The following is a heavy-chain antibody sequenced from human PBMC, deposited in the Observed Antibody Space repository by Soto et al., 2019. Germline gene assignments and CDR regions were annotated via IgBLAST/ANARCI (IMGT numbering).Heavy chain of an antibody. Sequence: PSGKVSCKASGYTFTSYGISWVRQAPGQGLEWMGWISAYNGNTNYAQKLQCRVTMTTDTSTSTAYKELRSLRSDDTAVYYCARGVGIFGVVSNLLDPRGQGTLVSVSS. V-gene: IGHV1-18*01. CDR1: GYTFTSYG. D-gene: IGHD3-3*01. J-gene: IGHJ5*02. CDR2: ISAYNGNT. CDR3: ARGVGIFGVVSNLLDP.